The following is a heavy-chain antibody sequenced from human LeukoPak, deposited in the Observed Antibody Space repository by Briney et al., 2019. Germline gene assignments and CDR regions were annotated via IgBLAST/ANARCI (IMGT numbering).Heavy chain of an antibody. Sequence: SETLSLTCTVSGGSISSSSYYWGWIRQPPGKGLEWIGSIYYSGSTYYNPSLKSRVTISVDTSKNQFSLKLSSVTAADTAVYYCARVGWWQQHYDYWGQGTLVTVSS. CDR2: IYYSGST. D-gene: IGHD6-13*01. CDR3: ARVGWWQQHYDY. J-gene: IGHJ4*02. V-gene: IGHV4-39*07. CDR1: GGSISSSSYY.